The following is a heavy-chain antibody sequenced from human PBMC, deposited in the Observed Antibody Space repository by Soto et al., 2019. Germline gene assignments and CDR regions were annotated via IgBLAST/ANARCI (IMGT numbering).Heavy chain of an antibody. V-gene: IGHV1-69*13. J-gene: IGHJ5*02. D-gene: IGHD3-10*01. Sequence: SVKVSCKASGGTFSSYAISWVRQAPGQGLEWMGGIIPFFGTANYAQKFQGRVTITADESTSTAYMELSSLRSEDTAVYYCARDRADSGSHNWFDPWGPGTLVTVSS. CDR3: ARDRADSGSHNWFDP. CDR2: IIPFFGTA. CDR1: GGTFSSYA.